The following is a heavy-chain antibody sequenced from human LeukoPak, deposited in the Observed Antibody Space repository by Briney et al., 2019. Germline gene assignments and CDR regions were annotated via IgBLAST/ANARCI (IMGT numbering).Heavy chain of an antibody. J-gene: IGHJ4*02. V-gene: IGHV3-43*01. Sequence: GGSLRLSCEASGFTFDDYTMHWVRQSPGKGLEWVSLISWDGGTTYYADSVRGRFTISRDNSKNSLYLQMNSLRAEDTALYYCAKDRGYYYDSSAYGSYFDYWGQGTLVTVSS. D-gene: IGHD3-22*01. CDR1: GFTFDDYT. CDR2: ISWDGGTT. CDR3: AKDRGYYYDSSAYGSYFDY.